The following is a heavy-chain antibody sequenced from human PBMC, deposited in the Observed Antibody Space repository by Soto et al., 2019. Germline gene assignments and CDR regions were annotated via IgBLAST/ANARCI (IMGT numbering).Heavy chain of an antibody. Sequence: QVQLQESGPGLVKPSGTLSLTCAVSGGCISTSNWWSWVRQPPGKGLEWIGEVYHSGSTNYNPSFKSRVAMSVDKSKNQFSLKLNSVTAADTALYYCARTSTSGTHFDYWGQGSLVTVSS. J-gene: IGHJ4*02. V-gene: IGHV4-4*02. CDR1: GGCISTSNW. CDR3: ARTSTSGTHFDY. CDR2: VYHSGST. D-gene: IGHD1-1*01.